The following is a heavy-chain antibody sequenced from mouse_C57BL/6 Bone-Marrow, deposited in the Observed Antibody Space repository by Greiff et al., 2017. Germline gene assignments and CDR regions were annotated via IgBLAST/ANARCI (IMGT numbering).Heavy chain of an antibody. Sequence: EVQLQQSVAELVRPGASVKLSCTASGFNIKNTYMHWVKLRPEQGLEWIGRIDPANGNTKYAPKFQGKATITAYTSSNTAYLQLSSLTSEDTAIYYCARAHVYDGYYGYFDYWGQGTTLTVSS. CDR2: IDPANGNT. CDR3: ARAHVYDGYYGYFDY. J-gene: IGHJ2*01. D-gene: IGHD2-3*01. CDR1: GFNIKNTY. V-gene: IGHV14-3*01.